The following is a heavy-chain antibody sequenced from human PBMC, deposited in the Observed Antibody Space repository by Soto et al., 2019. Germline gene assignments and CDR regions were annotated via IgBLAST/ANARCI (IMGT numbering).Heavy chain of an antibody. CDR3: ARAASSGYLSDAFDI. D-gene: IGHD3-22*01. CDR1: GGSITSGGYS. V-gene: IGHV4-30-2*01. CDR2: IYYSGST. J-gene: IGHJ3*02. Sequence: QLQLQESGSGLVKPSQTLSLTCAVSGGSITSGGYSWSWIRQPPGKGLEWIGYIYYSGSTYYNPSLKSRVTISVDRSKNQFSLELRSVTAADTAVYYCARAASSGYLSDAFDIWGQGTMVTVSS.